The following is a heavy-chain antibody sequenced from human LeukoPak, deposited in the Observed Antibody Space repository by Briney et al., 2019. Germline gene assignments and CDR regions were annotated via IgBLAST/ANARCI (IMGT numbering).Heavy chain of an antibody. CDR1: GYTFTGYD. Sequence: GASVKVSCEASGYTFTGYDMHWVRQAPGQGLEWMGWINPNSGGTNYAQKFQGRVTMTRDTSISTAYMELSRLRSDDTAVYYCASIGGPHGSGHPYYMDVWGKGTTVTVPS. CDR3: ASIGGPHGSGHPYYMDV. CDR2: INPNSGGT. D-gene: IGHD2-15*01. J-gene: IGHJ6*03. V-gene: IGHV1-2*02.